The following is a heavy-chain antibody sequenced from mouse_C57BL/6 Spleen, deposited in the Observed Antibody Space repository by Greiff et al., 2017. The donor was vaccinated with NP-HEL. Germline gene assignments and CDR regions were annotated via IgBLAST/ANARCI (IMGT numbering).Heavy chain of an antibody. CDR3: ARGGEAMDY. V-gene: IGHV5-4*03. J-gene: IGHJ4*01. Sequence: EVMLVESGGGLVKPGGSLKLSCAASGFTFSSYAMSWVRQTPEQRLEWVATISDGGSYTYYPDNVKGRFTISRDNAKNNLYLQMSHLKSEDTAMYYCARGGEAMDYWGQGTSVTVSS. CDR2: ISDGGSYT. CDR1: GFTFSSYA.